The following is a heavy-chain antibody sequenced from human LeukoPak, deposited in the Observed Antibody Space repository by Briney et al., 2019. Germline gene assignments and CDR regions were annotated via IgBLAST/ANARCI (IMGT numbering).Heavy chain of an antibody. CDR2: ISSSSSYI. J-gene: IGHJ4*02. V-gene: IGHV3-21*01. CDR3: ARDTWYYFDY. CDR1: GFTFRLYV. D-gene: IGHD2-8*02. Sequence: GGSLRLSCVASGFTFRLYVMNWVRQAPGKGLEWVSSISSSSSYIYYADSVKGRFTISRDNAKNSLYLQMNSLRAEDTAVYYCARDTWYYFDYWGQGTLVTVSS.